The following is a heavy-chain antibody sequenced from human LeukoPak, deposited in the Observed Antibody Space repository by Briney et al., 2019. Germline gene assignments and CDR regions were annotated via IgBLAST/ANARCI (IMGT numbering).Heavy chain of an antibody. CDR2: IYHSGST. J-gene: IGHJ4*02. Sequence: SQTLSRTCAVSGGSISSGGYSWSWIRQPPGKGLEWIGYIYHSGSTYYNPSLKSRVTISVDTSQNQFSLKLSSVTAADTAVYYCTRLPSTTPPDYWGQGTLVTVSS. D-gene: IGHD1-14*01. CDR1: GGSISSGGYS. CDR3: TRLPSTTPPDY. V-gene: IGHV4-30-2*03.